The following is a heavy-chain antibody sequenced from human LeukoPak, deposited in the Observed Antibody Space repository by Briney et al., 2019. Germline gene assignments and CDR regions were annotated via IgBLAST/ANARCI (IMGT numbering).Heavy chain of an antibody. Sequence: GGSLRLSCAASGFTFSNAWMSWVRQAPGKGLEWVGRIKSKTDGGTTDYAAPVKGRFTISRDNAKNSLYLQMNSLRAEDTAVYYCARDRVLRYFDWLFTNDYWGQGTLVTVSS. D-gene: IGHD3-9*01. CDR3: ARDRVLRYFDWLFTNDY. CDR2: IKSKTDGGTT. V-gene: IGHV3-15*01. J-gene: IGHJ4*02. CDR1: GFTFSNAW.